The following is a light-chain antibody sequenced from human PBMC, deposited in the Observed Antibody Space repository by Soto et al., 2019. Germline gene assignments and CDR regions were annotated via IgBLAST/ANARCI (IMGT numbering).Light chain of an antibody. CDR2: GAS. J-gene: IGKJ5*01. CDR3: QHSSSWPIT. Sequence: EVVMTQSPATLSVSLGERATLSCRASQSIGSNSAWYQQKPGQPPSRLISGASTRATGIPTRFRGSGSGTEFKLTISSLQSEVFEVYYCQHSSSWPITFAQGTRREIK. CDR1: QSIGSN. V-gene: IGKV3-15*01.